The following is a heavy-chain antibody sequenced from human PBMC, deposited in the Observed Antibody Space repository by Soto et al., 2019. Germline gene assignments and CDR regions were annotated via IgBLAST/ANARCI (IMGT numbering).Heavy chain of an antibody. D-gene: IGHD6-13*01. CDR1: GGSFSGYY. Sequence: SETLSLTCAVYGGSFSGYYWSWIRQPPGKGLEWIGEINHSGSTNYNPSLKSRVTISVDTSKNQFSLKLSSVTAADTAVYYCARVSWPRRNWFDPWGQGTLVTVSS. V-gene: IGHV4-34*01. CDR3: ARVSWPRRNWFDP. CDR2: INHSGST. J-gene: IGHJ5*02.